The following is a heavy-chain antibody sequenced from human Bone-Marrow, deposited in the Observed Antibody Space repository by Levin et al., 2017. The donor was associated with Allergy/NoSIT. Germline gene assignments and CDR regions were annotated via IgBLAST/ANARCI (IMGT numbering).Heavy chain of an antibody. D-gene: IGHD2/OR15-2a*01. CDR1: GFSLNSNGEC. V-gene: IGHV2-70*11. CDR3: ARIRPEDSTRYQFDD. J-gene: IGHJ4*02. CDR2: IDWDDGK. Sequence: ESGPTLVKPTQTLTLTCTVSGFSLNSNGECVVWIRQPPGKALEWLARIDWDDGKYYNTSLKTRVTLSRDISENQVFLTMTNMGPVDTATYYCARIRPEDSTRYQFDDWGQGLLVTVSS.